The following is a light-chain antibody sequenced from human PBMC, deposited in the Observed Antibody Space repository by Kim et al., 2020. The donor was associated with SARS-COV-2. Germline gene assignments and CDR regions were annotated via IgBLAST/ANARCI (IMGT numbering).Light chain of an antibody. V-gene: IGLV3-27*01. J-gene: IGLJ2*01. CDR2: KDT. CDR3: YSYSAAGEPL. Sequence: SPGQTARSTCSGDVLAKKKYARWFQQKPGQAPVLVIYKDTERPSGIPERFSGSSSGTTVTLTISGAQVGDEGDYYCYSYSAAGEPLLGGGTQLTVL. CDR1: VLAKKKY.